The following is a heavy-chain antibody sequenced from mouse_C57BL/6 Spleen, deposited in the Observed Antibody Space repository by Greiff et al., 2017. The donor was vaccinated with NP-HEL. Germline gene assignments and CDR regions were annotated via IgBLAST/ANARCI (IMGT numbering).Heavy chain of an antibody. CDR3: VRQDYGSLFDY. V-gene: IGHV10-1*01. CDR2: IRSKSNNYAT. D-gene: IGHD1-1*01. Sequence: EVQLVESGGGLVQPKGSLKLSCAASGFSFNTYAMNWVRQAPGKGLEWVARIRSKSNNYATYYADSVKDRFTISRDDSESMLYLQMNNLKTEDTAMYYCVRQDYGSLFDYWGQGTTLTVSS. CDR1: GFSFNTYA. J-gene: IGHJ2*01.